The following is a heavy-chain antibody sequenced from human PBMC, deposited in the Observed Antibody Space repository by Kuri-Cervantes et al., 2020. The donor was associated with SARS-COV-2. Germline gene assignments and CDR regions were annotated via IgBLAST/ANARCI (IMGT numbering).Heavy chain of an antibody. CDR2: IYHSGST. CDR3: ARGAAVAATCFDY. V-gene: IGHV4-38-2*01. D-gene: IGHD6-19*01. J-gene: IGHJ4*02. CDR1: GYSISSGYY. Sequence: SETLSLTCAVSGYSISSGYYWGRIRQPPGKGLEWIGSIYHSGSTYYNPSLKSRVTISVDTSKNQFSLKLSSVTAADTAVYFCARGAAVAATCFDYWGQGTLVTVSS.